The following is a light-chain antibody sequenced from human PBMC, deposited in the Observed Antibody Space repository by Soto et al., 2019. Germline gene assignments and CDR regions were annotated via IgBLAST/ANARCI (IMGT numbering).Light chain of an antibody. V-gene: IGKV3-15*01. J-gene: IGKJ1*01. CDR1: QSISFN. CDR3: QQYNNWPSWT. Sequence: EIVITQSPAARSVSPGERVTLSCRASQSISFNLAWYQQKPGQAPRLLIYIASTRADGIPARFSGGGSGTELTLTISSLQSEDSAIYDCQQYNNWPSWTFSQGTKVDIK. CDR2: IAS.